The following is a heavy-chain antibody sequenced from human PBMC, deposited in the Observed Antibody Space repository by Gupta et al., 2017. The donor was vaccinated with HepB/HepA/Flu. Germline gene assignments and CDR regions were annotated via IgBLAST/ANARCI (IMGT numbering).Heavy chain of an antibody. CDR1: GFTFDDYA. CDR3: AKDVDFWSGYYNRLGY. V-gene: IGHV3-9*01. Sequence: EVQLLESGGGLVQPGRSLRLSCAASGFTFDDYAMHWVRQAPGKGLEWVSGISWNSGSIGYADSVKGRFTISRDNAKNSLYLQMNSLRAEDTALYYCAKDVDFWSGYYNRLGYWGQGTLVTVSS. J-gene: IGHJ4*02. CDR2: ISWNSGSI. D-gene: IGHD3-3*01.